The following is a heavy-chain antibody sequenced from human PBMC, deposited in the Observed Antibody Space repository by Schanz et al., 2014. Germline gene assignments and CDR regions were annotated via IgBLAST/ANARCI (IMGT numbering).Heavy chain of an antibody. Sequence: EVQLVESGGGLIQPGGSLRLSCAASGFGFSSYSMNWVRQAPGRGLEWVSYIGNGGVTIYYADSVKGRFTISRDNSKNSLFLQLNSLRADDTAVYYCARNRGSGGQNWYFDLWGRGTLVTVSS. CDR1: GFGFSSYS. CDR3: ARNRGSGGQNWYFDL. V-gene: IGHV3-48*04. J-gene: IGHJ2*01. D-gene: IGHD1-26*01. CDR2: IGNGGVTI.